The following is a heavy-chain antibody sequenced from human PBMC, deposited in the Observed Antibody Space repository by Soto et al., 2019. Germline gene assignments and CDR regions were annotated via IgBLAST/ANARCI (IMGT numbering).Heavy chain of an antibody. Sequence: SETLSLTCAVSGGSIISGGYSWSWIRQPPGKGLQWIGRIYEGGNTYYTPSLESRVAISTDKSKNQFSLRLSSVTAADTAVYYCVRRSPEDAFDIWGQGTMVTVSS. V-gene: IGHV4-30-2*01. CDR1: GGSIISGGYS. CDR3: VRRSPEDAFDI. CDR2: IYEGGNT. J-gene: IGHJ3*02.